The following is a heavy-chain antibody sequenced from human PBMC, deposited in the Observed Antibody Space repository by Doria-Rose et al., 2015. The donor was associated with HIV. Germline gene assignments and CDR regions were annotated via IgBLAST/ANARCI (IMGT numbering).Heavy chain of an antibody. J-gene: IGHJ4*02. V-gene: IGHV2-26*01. CDR3: ARIKSSRWYHKYYFDF. D-gene: IGHD6-13*01. CDR2: ILSDDER. Sequence: SGPVLVKPTETLTLTCTVSGVSLSSPGMGVSWIRQPPGKALEWLAHILSDDERAYKTSLKSRLTISRGTSKSQVVLTMTDMDPVDTATYYCARIKSSRWYHKYYFDFWGQGTLVIVSA. CDR1: GVSLSSPGMG.